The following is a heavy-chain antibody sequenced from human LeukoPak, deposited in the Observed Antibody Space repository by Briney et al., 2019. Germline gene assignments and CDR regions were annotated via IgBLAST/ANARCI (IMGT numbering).Heavy chain of an antibody. CDR1: GFTFSSYS. Sequence: GGSLRLSCAASGFTFSSYSMNWVRQAPGKGLEWVSSSSSSSSYIYYADSVKGRFTISRDNAKNPLYLQMNSLRAEDTAVYYCARMGVVPAANDYWGQGTLVTVSS. J-gene: IGHJ4*02. CDR2: SSSSSSYI. D-gene: IGHD2-2*01. CDR3: ARMGVVPAANDY. V-gene: IGHV3-21*01.